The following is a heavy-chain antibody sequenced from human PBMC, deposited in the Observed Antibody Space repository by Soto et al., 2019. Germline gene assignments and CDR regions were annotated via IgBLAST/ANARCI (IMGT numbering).Heavy chain of an antibody. CDR2: ITSRGYYM. CDR3: ARVERDYYAMDV. Sequence: EVQLVESGGGLVKPGGSLRLSCAAFGFTFSSYNMNWVRQAPGKGLEWVSLITSRGYYMYYADSLKGRFTISRDNAKNSLYLQMNSLRAEDTAVYYCARVERDYYAMDVWGQGTTVTVSS. V-gene: IGHV3-21*01. CDR1: GFTFSSYN. D-gene: IGHD1-1*01. J-gene: IGHJ6*02.